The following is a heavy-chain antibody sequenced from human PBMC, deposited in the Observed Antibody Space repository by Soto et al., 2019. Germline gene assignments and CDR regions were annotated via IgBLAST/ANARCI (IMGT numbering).Heavy chain of an antibody. V-gene: IGHV4-31*03. J-gene: IGHJ5*02. CDR3: ARGTIFGYCSGGSCYSRLWFDP. D-gene: IGHD2-15*01. Sequence: SETLSLTCTVSGGSISSGGYYWSWIRQHPGKGLEWIGYIYYSGSTYYNPSLKSRVTISVDTSKNQFSLKPSSVTAADTAVYYCARGTIFGYCSGGSCYSRLWFDPWGQGTLVTVSS. CDR1: GGSISSGGYY. CDR2: IYYSGST.